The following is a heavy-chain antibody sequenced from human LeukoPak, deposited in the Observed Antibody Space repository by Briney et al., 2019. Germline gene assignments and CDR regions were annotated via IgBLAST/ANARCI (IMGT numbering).Heavy chain of an antibody. CDR2: ISGSGGST. J-gene: IGHJ4*02. V-gene: IGHV3-23*01. CDR1: GFTFSSYA. Sequence: PGGSLRLSCAASGFTFSSYAMSWVRQAPGKGLEWVSAISGSGGSTYYADSVKGRFTISRDNSKNTLYLHMNSLRAEDTAVYYCAARTRPRKAYYDSSGYYRDYWGQGTQVTVSS. D-gene: IGHD3-22*01. CDR3: AARTRPRKAYYDSSGYYRDY.